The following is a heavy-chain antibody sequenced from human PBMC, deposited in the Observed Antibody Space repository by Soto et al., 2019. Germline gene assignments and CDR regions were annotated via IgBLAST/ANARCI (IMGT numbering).Heavy chain of an antibody. CDR3: ASMYYYDTSGSGPL. CDR1: GGSFSGYY. D-gene: IGHD3-22*01. J-gene: IGHJ4*02. Sequence: LSLTCAVYGGSFSGYYWSWIRQPPGKGLGWIGEINHSGSTNYNPSLKSRVTISVDTSKNQFSLKLSSVTAADTAVYYCASMYYYDTSGSGPLWGQGTLVTVSS. V-gene: IGHV4-34*01. CDR2: INHSGST.